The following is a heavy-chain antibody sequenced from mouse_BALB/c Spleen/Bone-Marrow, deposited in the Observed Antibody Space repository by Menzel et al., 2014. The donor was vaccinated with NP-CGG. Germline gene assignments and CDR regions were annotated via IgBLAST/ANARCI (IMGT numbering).Heavy chain of an antibody. CDR3: ARHRRYDVWFAY. CDR1: GFTFSSYT. Sequence: EVMLVESGGGLVQPGGSLKLSCAASGFTFSSYTMSWVRQAPEKRLEWVAYISNGGGSTYYPDTVKGRFTISRDNAKNTLYLQMSSLKSEDTAMYYCARHRRYDVWFAYWGQGTLVTVFA. CDR2: ISNGGGST. D-gene: IGHD2-14*01. V-gene: IGHV5-12-2*01. J-gene: IGHJ3*01.